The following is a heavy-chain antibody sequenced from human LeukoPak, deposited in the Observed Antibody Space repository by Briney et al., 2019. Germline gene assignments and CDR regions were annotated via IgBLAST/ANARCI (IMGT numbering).Heavy chain of an antibody. Sequence: PSETLSLTCTVSGDSISGSNYYWGWIRQPPGKGLEWIGTIYYSGSTYYNPSLKTRVTMSVDTSKNQFSLKLSSVTAADTAVYYCARDGYSGSDALWGQGTLVTVSS. CDR1: GDSISGSNYY. V-gene: IGHV4-39*07. CDR2: IYYSGST. D-gene: IGHD5-12*01. CDR3: ARDGYSGSDAL. J-gene: IGHJ4*02.